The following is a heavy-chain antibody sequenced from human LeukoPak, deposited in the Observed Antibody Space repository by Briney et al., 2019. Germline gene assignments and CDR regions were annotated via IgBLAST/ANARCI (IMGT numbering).Heavy chain of an antibody. V-gene: IGHV1-18*01. CDR2: IRVDNGDT. D-gene: IGHD1-14*01. CDR1: GYTFTRYG. CDR3: AGVNLYYNYMDV. J-gene: IGHJ6*03. Sequence: ASVKVSCKASGYTFTRYGISWVRQAPGQGLEWMGWIRVDNGDTDNAPKFQGRVTITTDTSSTTIYMELRSLRSDDTAVYYCAGVNLYYNYMDVWGKGTTVTVSS.